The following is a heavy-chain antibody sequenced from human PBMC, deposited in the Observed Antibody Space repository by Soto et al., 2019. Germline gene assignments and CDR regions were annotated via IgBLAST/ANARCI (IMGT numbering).Heavy chain of an antibody. Sequence: GASVKVSCKASGYTFTSYAMHWVRQAPGQRLEWMGWINAGNGNTKYSQKFQGRVTMTRDTSAGTAYMELSSLRSEDTAVYYCATAQSQMTTVSWDAFDIWGQGTMVTVSS. V-gene: IGHV1-3*01. CDR1: GYTFTSYA. CDR2: INAGNGNT. D-gene: IGHD4-17*01. J-gene: IGHJ3*02. CDR3: ATAQSQMTTVSWDAFDI.